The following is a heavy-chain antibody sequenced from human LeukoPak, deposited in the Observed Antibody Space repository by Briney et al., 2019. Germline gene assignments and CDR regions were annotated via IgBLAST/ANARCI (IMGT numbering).Heavy chain of an antibody. CDR3: ARSERFYDFWSGYFVGRPYGMDV. V-gene: IGHV1-18*01. J-gene: IGHJ6*02. CDR1: DYTFTSYG. D-gene: IGHD3-3*01. Sequence: ASVKVSCKASDYTFTSYGISWVRQAPGQGLEWMGWISAYNGNTNYAQKLQGRVTMTTDTSTSTAYMELRSLRSDDTAVYYCARSERFYDFWSGYFVGRPYGMDVWGQGTTVTVSS. CDR2: ISAYNGNT.